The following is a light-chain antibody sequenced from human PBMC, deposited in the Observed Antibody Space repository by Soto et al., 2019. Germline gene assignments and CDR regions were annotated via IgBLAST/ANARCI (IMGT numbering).Light chain of an antibody. CDR3: SSYTSSRTLV. Sequence: QSALTQPPSVSGSPGQSVTISCTGTSSDVGSYNRVSWYQQPPGTAPKLIISEVSNRPSGVPDRFSGSKSGNTASLTISGLQAEDEAEYYCSSYTSSRTLVFGGGTKLTVL. J-gene: IGLJ2*01. CDR1: SSDVGSYNR. V-gene: IGLV2-18*02. CDR2: EVS.